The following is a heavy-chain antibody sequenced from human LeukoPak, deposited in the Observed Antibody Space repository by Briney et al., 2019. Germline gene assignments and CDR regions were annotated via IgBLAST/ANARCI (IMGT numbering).Heavy chain of an antibody. V-gene: IGHV1-69*06. CDR2: IIPIFGTA. CDR3: ARVGGLDYRSGGSCYPGALDY. J-gene: IGHJ4*02. D-gene: IGHD2-15*01. Sequence: ASEKVSCKASGGTFSSYATSWVRQAPGQGLEWMGGIIPIFGTANYAQKFQGRVTITADKSTSTAYMELSSLRSEDTAVYYCARVGGLDYRSGGSCYPGALDYWGQGTLVTVSS. CDR1: GGTFSSYA.